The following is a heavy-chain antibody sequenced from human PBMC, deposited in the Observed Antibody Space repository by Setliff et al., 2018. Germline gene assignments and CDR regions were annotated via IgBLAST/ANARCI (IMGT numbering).Heavy chain of an antibody. V-gene: IGHV3-74*01. Sequence: LRLSCAASGFTLSSYWMHWVRQAPGKGLVWVSRINSDGSSTSYADSVKGRFTISRDNAKNTLYLQMNSLRAEDTAVYYCARGGTYSSGPLDYWGQGILVTVSS. CDR2: INSDGSST. D-gene: IGHD3-22*01. CDR3: ARGGTYSSGPLDY. J-gene: IGHJ4*02. CDR1: GFTLSSYW.